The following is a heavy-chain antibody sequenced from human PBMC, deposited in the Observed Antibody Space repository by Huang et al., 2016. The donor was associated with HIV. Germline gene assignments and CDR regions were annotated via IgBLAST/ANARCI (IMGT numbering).Heavy chain of an antibody. CDR1: GLVFSDHY. CDR2: SSLSGTTM. J-gene: IGHJ3*02. Sequence: QVQLVESGGGLVKPGGSLRLSCAASGLVFSDHYMNWISKAPGKGLEWISYSSLSGTTMRYADSVKGRFTISRDNAKKSLFLERNSLRVEDTAVYYCARRMAGWDDVFDMWGQGTMVTVSS. V-gene: IGHV3-11*01. D-gene: IGHD6-19*01. CDR3: ARRMAGWDDVFDM.